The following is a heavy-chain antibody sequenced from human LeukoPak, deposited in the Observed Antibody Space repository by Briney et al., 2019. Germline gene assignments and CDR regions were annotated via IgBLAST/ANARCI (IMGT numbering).Heavy chain of an antibody. D-gene: IGHD6-19*01. CDR3: AKDITQQWLVGDDAIDI. J-gene: IGHJ3*02. V-gene: IGHV3-23*01. CDR1: GFTFSNYA. CDR2: ISGNAVST. Sequence: GGSLRLSCAGSGFTFSNYAINWVRQAPGKGLEWVSEISGNAVSTNYADSVKGRFTVSRDNSKNMLYLQMNSLRAEDTAVYYCAKDITQQWLVGDDAIDIWGQGTMVSVSS.